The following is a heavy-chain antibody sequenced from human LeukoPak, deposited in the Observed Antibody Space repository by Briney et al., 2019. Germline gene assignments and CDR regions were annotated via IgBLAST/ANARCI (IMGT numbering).Heavy chain of an antibody. Sequence: SETLSLTCAVYGGSFSGYYWSWIRQPPGKGLEWIGEINHSGSTNYNPSLKSRVTISVDTSKNQFSLKLSSVTAADTAVYYCARRTAYYYYYMDVWGKGTTVTISS. V-gene: IGHV4-34*01. CDR1: GGSFSGYY. CDR3: ARRTAYYYYYMDV. J-gene: IGHJ6*03. CDR2: INHSGST.